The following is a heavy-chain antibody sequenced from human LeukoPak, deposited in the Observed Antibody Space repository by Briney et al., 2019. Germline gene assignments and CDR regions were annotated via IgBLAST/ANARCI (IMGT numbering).Heavy chain of an antibody. D-gene: IGHD1-26*01. Sequence: SETLSLTCTVSGYSISSGYYWGWIRQPPGKGLEWIGSIYHSGSTYYNPSLKSRVTISVDTSKNQFSLKLSSVTAADTAVYYCARDYRARSGSYYNWFDPWGQGTLVTVSS. CDR3: ARDYRARSGSYYNWFDP. CDR1: GYSISSGYY. V-gene: IGHV4-38-2*02. CDR2: IYHSGST. J-gene: IGHJ5*02.